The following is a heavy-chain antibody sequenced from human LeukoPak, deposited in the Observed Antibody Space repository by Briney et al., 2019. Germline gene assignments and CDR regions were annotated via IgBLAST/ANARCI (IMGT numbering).Heavy chain of an antibody. V-gene: IGHV3-23*01. CDR3: AKEYYDILTGYVHFDY. J-gene: IGHJ4*02. CDR1: GFTFSSYA. D-gene: IGHD3-9*01. CDR2: ISGSGGST. Sequence: PGGSLRLSCAASGFTFSSYAMSWVRQAPGKGLEWVSAISGSGGSTYYADSVKGRFTIPRDNSKNTLYLQMNSLRAEDTAVYYCAKEYYDILTGYVHFDYWGQGTLVTVSS.